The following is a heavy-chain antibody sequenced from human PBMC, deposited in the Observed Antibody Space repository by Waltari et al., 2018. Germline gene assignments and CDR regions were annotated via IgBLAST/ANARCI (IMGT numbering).Heavy chain of an antibody. CDR1: GFTFSTYV. CDR3: ARGSGVDY. Sequence: EVQLLESGGGLVQPGGSLRLSCAASGFTFSTYVMNWVRQAPGKGCEWVSSISDGGGIINYADSVKGRFTISRDNSKNTVYLQMKSLRAEDTAVYYCARGSGVDYWGQGTLVTISS. J-gene: IGHJ4*02. CDR2: ISDGGGII. V-gene: IGHV3-23*01. D-gene: IGHD7-27*01.